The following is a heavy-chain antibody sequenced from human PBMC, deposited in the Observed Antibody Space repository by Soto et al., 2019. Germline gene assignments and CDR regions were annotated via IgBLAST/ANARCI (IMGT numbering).Heavy chain of an antibody. Sequence: GGSLRLSCAASGFTFSNAWMSWVRQAPGKGLEWVGRIKSKTDGGTTDYAAPVKGRFTISRDDSKNTLYLQMNSLKTEDTAVYYCTTSLIDPASPEYDYIWGSYRVDAFDIWGQGTMVTVSS. J-gene: IGHJ3*02. CDR1: GFTFSNAW. V-gene: IGHV3-15*01. CDR3: TTSLIDPASPEYDYIWGSYRVDAFDI. CDR2: IKSKTDGGTT. D-gene: IGHD3-16*02.